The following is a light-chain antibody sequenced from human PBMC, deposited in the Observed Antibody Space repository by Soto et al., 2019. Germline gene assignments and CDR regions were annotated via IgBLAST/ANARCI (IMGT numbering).Light chain of an antibody. V-gene: IGKV3-11*01. CDR3: PQRQSWPRT. CDR1: QYVGTR. CDR2: YTS. Sequence: EIVLTQSPATLSSSPGETATLSCRASQYVGTRLAWYQHKPGQAPRLLIYYTSNRATGIPARFSGSGSGTDFTLTINSLAPEDFAIYYCPQRQSWPRTFGQGTKVDIK. J-gene: IGKJ1*01.